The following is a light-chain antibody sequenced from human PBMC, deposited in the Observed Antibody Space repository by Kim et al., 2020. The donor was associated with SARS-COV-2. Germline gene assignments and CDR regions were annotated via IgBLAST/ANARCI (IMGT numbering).Light chain of an antibody. CDR2: GAS. V-gene: IGKV3-20*01. CDR1: QSVSSSY. Sequence: SPGESATLSCRASQSVSSSYLACYQQEPGQAPRLLIYGASSRATGIPDRFSGSGSGTDFTLTISRLEPEDFAVYYCQQYGSSPLTFGGGTKVDIK. J-gene: IGKJ4*01. CDR3: QQYGSSPLT.